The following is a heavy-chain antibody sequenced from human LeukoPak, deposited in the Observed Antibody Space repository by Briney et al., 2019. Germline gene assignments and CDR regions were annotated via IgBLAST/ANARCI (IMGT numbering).Heavy chain of an antibody. D-gene: IGHD5-12*01. CDR3: ARVYSGYRYHFDY. J-gene: IGHJ4*02. V-gene: IGHV3-7*01. CDR1: GFTFSSSW. Sequence: GGSLRLSCAASGFTFSSSWMNWVRQAPGKGLEWVANIKQDGSEKYYVDSVKGRFTISRDNAKNSLYLQMNSLRAEDTAVYYCARVYSGYRYHFDYWGQGTLVTVSS. CDR2: IKQDGSEK.